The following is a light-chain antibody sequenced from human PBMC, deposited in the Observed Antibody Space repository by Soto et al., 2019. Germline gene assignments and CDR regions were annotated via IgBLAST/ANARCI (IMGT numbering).Light chain of an antibody. CDR2: GAS. Sequence: EIVLTQSPGTLSLSPGERATLSCRASQSVSSSYLAWYQQKPGQARRLLIYGASSRATGIPDRFSGSGSGTDFTLTISRLEPEDFAVYYCQQYGSSPLITFGPGTKVDIK. V-gene: IGKV3-20*01. J-gene: IGKJ3*01. CDR1: QSVSSSY. CDR3: QQYGSSPLIT.